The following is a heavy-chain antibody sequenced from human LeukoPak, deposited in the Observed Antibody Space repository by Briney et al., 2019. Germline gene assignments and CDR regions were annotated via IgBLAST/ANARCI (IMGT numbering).Heavy chain of an antibody. V-gene: IGHV4-59*01. J-gene: IGHJ4*02. CDR3: ARGHSSGYYIFYY. CDR2: IYYSGST. Sequence: SETLSLTCTVSGGSISSYYWSWIRQPPGKGLEWIGYIYYSGSTNYNPSLKSRVTISVDTSKNQFSLKLSSVTAADTAVYYCARGHSSGYYIFYYWGQGTLVTVSS. D-gene: IGHD3-22*01. CDR1: GGSISSYY.